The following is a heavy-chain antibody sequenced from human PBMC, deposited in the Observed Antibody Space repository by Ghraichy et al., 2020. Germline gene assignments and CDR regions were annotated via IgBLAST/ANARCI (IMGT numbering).Heavy chain of an antibody. CDR1: GFTFSSYA. V-gene: IGHV3-30*04. Sequence: AGSLRLSCAASGFTFSSYAMHWVRQAPGKGLEWVAVISYDGSNKYYADSVKGRFTISRDNSKNTLYLQMNSLRAEDTAVYYCAREDWGGYYYDSRDAFDIWGQGTMVTVSS. J-gene: IGHJ3*02. CDR2: ISYDGSNK. D-gene: IGHD3-22*01. CDR3: AREDWGGYYYDSRDAFDI.